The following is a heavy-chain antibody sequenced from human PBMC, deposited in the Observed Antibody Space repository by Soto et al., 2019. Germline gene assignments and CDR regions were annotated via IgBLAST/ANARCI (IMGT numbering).Heavy chain of an antibody. CDR3: VRRYSGRRGGFDI. CDR1: GYNFISYW. CDR2: IFPVDSDT. J-gene: IGHJ3*02. Sequence: GESLKISCKGSGYNFISYWIGWVRQKPGKGLEWMGVIFPVDSDTRYSPSFQGQVTISADRSISTGYLQWSSLKASDTAIYYCVRRYSGRRGGFDIWGQGTMVTVSS. V-gene: IGHV5-51*01. D-gene: IGHD5-12*01.